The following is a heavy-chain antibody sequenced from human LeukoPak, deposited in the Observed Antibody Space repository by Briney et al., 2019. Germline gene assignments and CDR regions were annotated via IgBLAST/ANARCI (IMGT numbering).Heavy chain of an antibody. V-gene: IGHV4-30-4*01. Sequence: SETLSLTCTVSGGSISSGDYYWSWIRQPPGKGLELIGYIHHSGSTFYNPSLKSRVIISVDTSKNQFSLKLNSVTAADTAVYYCARGEVFYDYWGQGTLVTVSS. D-gene: IGHD2-8*01. J-gene: IGHJ4*02. CDR3: ARGEVFYDY. CDR1: GGSISSGDYY. CDR2: IHHSGST.